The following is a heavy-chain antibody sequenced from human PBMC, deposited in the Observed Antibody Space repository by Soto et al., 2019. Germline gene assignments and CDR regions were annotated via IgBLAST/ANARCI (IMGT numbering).Heavy chain of an antibody. J-gene: IGHJ6*02. Sequence: GASVKVSCKASGGTFSSYAISWVRQAPGQGLEWMGGILPIFGTANYAQKFQGRVTITADESTSPAYMELSSLRSEDTAVYYCARAGYDSSGYYYYHYGMDVWGQGTTVTASS. D-gene: IGHD3-22*01. CDR1: GGTFSSYA. CDR2: ILPIFGTA. V-gene: IGHV1-69*13. CDR3: ARAGYDSSGYYYYHYGMDV.